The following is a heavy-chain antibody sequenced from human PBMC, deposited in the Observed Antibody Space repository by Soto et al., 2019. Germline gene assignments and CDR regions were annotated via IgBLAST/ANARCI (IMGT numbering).Heavy chain of an antibody. CDR1: GYSISSGYY. J-gene: IGHJ5*02. D-gene: IGHD5-12*01. CDR2: IYHSGST. CDR3: AESIVATTPGGFDP. V-gene: IGHV4-38-2*01. Sequence: SETLSLTCAVSGYSISSGYYWGWIRQPPGKGLEWIGSIYHSGSTYYNPSLKSRVTISVDTSKNQFSLKLSSVTAADTAVYYCAESIVATTPGGFDPWGQGTLVTVSS.